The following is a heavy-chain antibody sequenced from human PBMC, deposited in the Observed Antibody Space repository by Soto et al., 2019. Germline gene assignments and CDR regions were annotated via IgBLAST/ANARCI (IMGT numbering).Heavy chain of an antibody. CDR2: IIPIFGTA. CDR1: GGTFSSYA. J-gene: IGHJ4*02. CDR3: AREGNSDCSGGSCYSGYFDY. D-gene: IGHD2-15*01. V-gene: IGHV1-69*01. Sequence: QVQLVQSGAEVKKPGSSVKVSCKASGGTFSSYAISWVRQAPGQGLEWMGGIIPIFGTANYAQKFQGRVTITADESTSTAYMELSSLRSEDTAVYYCAREGNSDCSGGSCYSGYFDYWGQGTLVTVSS.